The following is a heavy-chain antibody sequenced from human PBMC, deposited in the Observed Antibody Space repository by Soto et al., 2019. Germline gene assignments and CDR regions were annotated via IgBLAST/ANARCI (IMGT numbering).Heavy chain of an antibody. J-gene: IGHJ4*02. V-gene: IGHV1-69*13. Sequence: SVKVSCKASGGSFSNFCISWVRQAPGQGLEWMGGIVPVFGRPNYAQRFRGRLTITADESTSTGYMELISPRSDDTAVYYCAREGSGYNFWGQGTQVTVSS. CDR2: IVPVFGRP. CDR1: GGSFSNFC. CDR3: AREGSGYNF. D-gene: IGHD5-12*01.